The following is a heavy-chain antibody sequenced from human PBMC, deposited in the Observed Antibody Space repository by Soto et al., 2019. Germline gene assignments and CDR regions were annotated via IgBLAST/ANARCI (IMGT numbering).Heavy chain of an antibody. CDR2: IIPMFGTA. CDR3: AVIGYDLDY. J-gene: IGHJ4*02. CDR1: GDTFHRHA. V-gene: IGHV1-69*06. Sequence: QVQLVQSGAEVKKPGSSVKVSCKGSGDTFHRHALSWVRQAPGQGLEWMGGIIPMFGTANYAQKFQGRVTITGDTSTSTAYMELSSLRFEDTAFYYCAVIGYDLDYWGQGPLVAVSS. D-gene: IGHD5-12*01.